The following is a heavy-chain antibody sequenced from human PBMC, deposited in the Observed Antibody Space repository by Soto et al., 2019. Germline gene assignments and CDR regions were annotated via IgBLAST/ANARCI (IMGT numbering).Heavy chain of an antibody. D-gene: IGHD2-15*01. CDR3: ASGLLGYCSGGSCYIPIYYDDYGMDV. CDR1: GGTLSSYA. CDR2: IIPIFGTA. J-gene: IGHJ6*02. V-gene: IGHV1-69*13. Sequence: SVKVSCKASGGTLSSYAISWVRQAPGQGLEWMGGIIPIFGTANYAQKFQGRVTITSDESTSTAYMELSSLRSEDTAVYYCASGLLGYCSGGSCYIPIYYDDYGMDVWGQGTTVTVSS.